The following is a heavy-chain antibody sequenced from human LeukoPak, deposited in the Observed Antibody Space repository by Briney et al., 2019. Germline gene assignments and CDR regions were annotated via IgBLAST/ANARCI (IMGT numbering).Heavy chain of an antibody. CDR2: IIHNGSS. CDR1: GDSFSGYY. CDR3: LRGFCRGDSCYSAEYFQH. V-gene: IGHV4-34*01. D-gene: IGHD2-15*01. Sequence: PLETLSLTCDVYGDSFSGYYWTWIRQPPGKGLEWIGEIIHNGSSSVNPSLESRVTISVDTSKNRFSLKLTSVTAADTSVYYCLRGFCRGDSCYSAEYFQHWGQGTLVTVSS. J-gene: IGHJ1*01.